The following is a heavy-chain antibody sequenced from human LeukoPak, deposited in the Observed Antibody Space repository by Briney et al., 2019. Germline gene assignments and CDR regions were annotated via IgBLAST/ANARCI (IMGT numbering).Heavy chain of an antibody. CDR2: INHSGST. J-gene: IGHJ4*02. CDR3: ARGSAYNWNYGFDY. Sequence: SETLSLTCAVYGGSFSGYYWSWIRQPPGKGLEWIGEINHSGSTNYNPSLKSRVTISVDTSKNQFSLKLSSVTAADTAVYYCARGSAYNWNYGFDYWGQGTLVTVSS. V-gene: IGHV4-34*01. D-gene: IGHD1-7*01. CDR1: GGSFSGYY.